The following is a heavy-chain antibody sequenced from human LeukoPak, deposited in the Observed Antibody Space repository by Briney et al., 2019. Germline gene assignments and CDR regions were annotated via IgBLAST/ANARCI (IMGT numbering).Heavy chain of an antibody. Sequence: SETLSLTCTVSGGSISSGSYYWSWIRQPAGKGLEWIGRIYTSGSTNYNPSLKSRVTISVDTSKNQFSLKLSSVTAADTAVYYCARAGGAYPYFDSWGQGTLVTVSS. CDR2: IYTSGST. J-gene: IGHJ4*02. CDR1: GGSISSGSYY. D-gene: IGHD3-16*01. CDR3: ARAGGAYPYFDS. V-gene: IGHV4-61*02.